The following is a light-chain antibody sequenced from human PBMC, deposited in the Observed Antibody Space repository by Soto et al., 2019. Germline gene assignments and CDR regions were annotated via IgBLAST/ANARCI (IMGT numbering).Light chain of an antibody. CDR1: SSDVGGYNY. Sequence: QSALTQPASVSGSPGQSITISCTGSSSDVGGYNYVSWYQQHPGKAPQLLIYGVSNRPSGVSNRFSGSKSGNTASLTISGLQAEDEADYHCSSYTSINSRVFGTGTNLTVL. CDR3: SSYTSINSRV. V-gene: IGLV2-14*01. J-gene: IGLJ1*01. CDR2: GVS.